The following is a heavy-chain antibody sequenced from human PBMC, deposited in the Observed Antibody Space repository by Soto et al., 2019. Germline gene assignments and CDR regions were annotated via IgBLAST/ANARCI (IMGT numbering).Heavy chain of an antibody. CDR3: VKTAYSFAHLI. CDR1: GDSDSSSSAT. Sequence: SQTLSLTCAISGDSDSSSSATWNWLRQSPSRGLEWLGRTYYRSKWYNDYAVSVRSRITINPDTSKNQFSLHMNSMTPKDTAVDYWVKTAYSFAHLIWGQGKMVTLSS. CDR2: TYYRSKWYN. D-gene: IGHD6-13*01. V-gene: IGHV6-1*01. J-gene: IGHJ3*02.